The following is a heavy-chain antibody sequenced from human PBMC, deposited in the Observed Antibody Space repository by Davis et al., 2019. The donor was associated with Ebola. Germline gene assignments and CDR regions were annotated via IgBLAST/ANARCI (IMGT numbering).Heavy chain of an antibody. CDR2: IYYSGST. V-gene: IGHV4-39*07. D-gene: IGHD1-14*01. J-gene: IGHJ6*02. CDR3: ARGLLYNKGGMDV. CDR1: GGSISSSSYY. Sequence: PSETLSLTCTVSGGSISSSSYYWGWIRQPPGKGLEWIGSIYYSGSTYYNPSLKSRVTISVDTSKNQFSLKLSSVTAADTAVYYCARGLLYNKGGMDVWGQGTTVTVSS.